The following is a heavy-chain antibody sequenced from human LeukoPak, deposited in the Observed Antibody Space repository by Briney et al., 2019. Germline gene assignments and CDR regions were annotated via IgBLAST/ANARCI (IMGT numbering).Heavy chain of an antibody. CDR1: GGSISSYY. Sequence: SETLSLTCTVSGGSISSYYWSWIRQPAGKGLEWIGRIYTSGSTNYNPSLKSRVTISVDTSKNQFSLKLSSVTAADTAVYYCATGGGLWFGELSGFDYWGQGTLVTVSS. D-gene: IGHD3-10*01. V-gene: IGHV4-4*07. CDR3: ATGGGLWFGELSGFDY. J-gene: IGHJ4*02. CDR2: IYTSGST.